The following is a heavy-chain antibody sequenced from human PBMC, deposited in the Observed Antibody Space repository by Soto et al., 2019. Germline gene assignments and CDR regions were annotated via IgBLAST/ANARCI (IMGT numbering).Heavy chain of an antibody. J-gene: IGHJ4*02. Sequence: SETLSLTCTVSGGSISSYYWSWIRQPPGKGLEWIGYIYYSGSTNYNPSLKSRVTISVDTSKNQFSLKMSSVTAADTAVYFCARHLRSNVWLDSWGQGTLVTVSS. CDR1: GGSISSYY. V-gene: IGHV4-59*08. CDR3: ARHLRSNVWLDS. CDR2: IYYSGST.